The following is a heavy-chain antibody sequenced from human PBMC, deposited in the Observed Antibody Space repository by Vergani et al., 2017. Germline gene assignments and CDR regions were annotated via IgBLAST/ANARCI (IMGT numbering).Heavy chain of an antibody. J-gene: IGHJ5*02. V-gene: IGHV1-2*02. Sequence: QVQLVQSGAEVKKPGASVKVSCKASGYTFTGYYMHWVRQPPEQGLEWMGWINPNSGGKNYAQKFQGRVTMTRATSISTAYMELSRLRSDDAAVYYCARDGNCRSTSCYGWFDPWGQGTLVTVSS. D-gene: IGHD2-2*03. CDR3: ARDGNCRSTSCYGWFDP. CDR1: GYTFTGYY. CDR2: INPNSGGK.